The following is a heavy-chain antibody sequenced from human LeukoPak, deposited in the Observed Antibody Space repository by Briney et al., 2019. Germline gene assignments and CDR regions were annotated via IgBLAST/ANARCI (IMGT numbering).Heavy chain of an antibody. J-gene: IGHJ4*02. Sequence: GGSLRLSCAASGFTFSSYGMNWVRQAPGKGLEWVSYISDSAGIKTYADSVKGRFTISRDNDKNTLSLQMNSLRAEDTAVYYCARGRYSRDLWYWGQGALLTVSS. D-gene: IGHD1-26*01. CDR1: GFTFSSYG. CDR2: ISDSAGIK. CDR3: ARGRYSRDLWY. V-gene: IGHV3-48*03.